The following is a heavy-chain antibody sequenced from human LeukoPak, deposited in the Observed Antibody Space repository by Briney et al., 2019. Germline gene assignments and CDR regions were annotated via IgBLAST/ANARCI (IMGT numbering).Heavy chain of an antibody. CDR2: INPNSGGT. CDR3: ARGRIAARRYFDY. CDR1: GYTFTGYY. V-gene: IGHV1-2*02. J-gene: IGHJ4*02. D-gene: IGHD6-6*01. Sequence: ASVKVSCKASGYTFTGYYIHWVRQAPGQGFEWMGWINPNSGGTNYAQKFQGRVTMTRDTSISTAYMELSRLRSDDTAVYYCARGRIAARRYFDYWGQGTLVTVSS.